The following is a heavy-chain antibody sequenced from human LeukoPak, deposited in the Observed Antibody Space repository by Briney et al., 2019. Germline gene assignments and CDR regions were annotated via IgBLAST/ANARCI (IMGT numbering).Heavy chain of an antibody. J-gene: IGHJ6*03. V-gene: IGHV1-69*05. CDR1: GGTFSSYS. Sequence: SVKVSCKASGGTFSSYSFSWLRQAPAQGLDWVGGIITIFGTENYVQKFQDRPTITTDESTSKAYMELRSLRSEDTAVYYCAGWSAMLSFLDYYYYHMDVWGKGTTVTVSS. CDR2: IITIFGTE. D-gene: IGHD3-3*01. CDR3: AGWSAMLSFLDYYYYHMDV.